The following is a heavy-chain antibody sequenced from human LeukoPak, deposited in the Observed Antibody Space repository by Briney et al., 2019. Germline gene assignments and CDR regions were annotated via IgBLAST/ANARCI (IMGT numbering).Heavy chain of an antibody. D-gene: IGHD2-2*01. V-gene: IGHV1-18*01. Sequence: ASVRVSRKTSGYTYSNFGINWVRQAPGQGLEWMGWISGNNDNPNYGQKFQGRFTVTTDSSTSTAYMELRNLRFDDTAVYYWARDGTSTDEYWGQGTLVTVSS. J-gene: IGHJ4*02. CDR1: GYTYSNFG. CDR3: ARDGTSTDEY. CDR2: ISGNNDNP.